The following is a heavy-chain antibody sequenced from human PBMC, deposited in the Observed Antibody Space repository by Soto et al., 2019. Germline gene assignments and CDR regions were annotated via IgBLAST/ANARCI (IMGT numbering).Heavy chain of an antibody. V-gene: IGHV3-30-3*01. D-gene: IGHD2-2*01. CDR1: GFTFSSYA. J-gene: IGHJ4*02. CDR3: AKGPFPISTTLWFDY. CDR2: IPYDGSNK. Sequence: PGGSLRLSCAASGFTFSSYAMHWVRQAPGKGLEWVAVIPYDGSNKYYADSVKGRFTISRDNSKNTLYLQMNSLRAEDTAVYYCAKGPFPISTTLWFDYRGQGTPVTVSS.